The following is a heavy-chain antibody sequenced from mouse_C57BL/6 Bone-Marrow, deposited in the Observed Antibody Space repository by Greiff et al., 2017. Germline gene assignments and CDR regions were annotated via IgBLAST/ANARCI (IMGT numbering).Heavy chain of an antibody. V-gene: IGHV3-1*01. J-gene: IGHJ3*01. Sequence: EVKLEESGPGMVKPSQSLSLTCTVTGYSITSGYDWHWIRHFPGNKLEWMGYISYSGSTNYNPSLKSRISITHDTSKNHFFLKLNSVTTEDTATYYCARGLYYDYRGFAYWGQGTLVTVSA. D-gene: IGHD2-4*01. CDR1: GYSITSGYD. CDR2: ISYSGST. CDR3: ARGLYYDYRGFAY.